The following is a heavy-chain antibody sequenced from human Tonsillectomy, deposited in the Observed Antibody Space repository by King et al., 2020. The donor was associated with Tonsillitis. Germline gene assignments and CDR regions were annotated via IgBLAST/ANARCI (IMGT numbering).Heavy chain of an antibody. V-gene: IGHV4-59*01. Sequence: VQLQESGPGLVKPSETLSLTCTVSGGSISSYYWSWIRQPPGKGLEWIGYIYYSGSTNYNPSLKSRVTISVDTSKNQFSLKLSSVTAADTAVYYCARAPGSSWYGYIFDYWGQGTLVTVSS. J-gene: IGHJ4*02. CDR2: IYYSGST. D-gene: IGHD6-13*01. CDR3: ARAPGSSWYGYIFDY. CDR1: GGSISSYY.